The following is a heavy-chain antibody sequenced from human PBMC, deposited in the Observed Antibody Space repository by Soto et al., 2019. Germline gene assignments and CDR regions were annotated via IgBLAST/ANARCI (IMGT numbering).Heavy chain of an antibody. CDR1: GYTFTSYY. J-gene: IGHJ5*02. CDR2: INPSGGST. D-gene: IGHD3-22*01. CDR3: ARALYYYDSSGQNNWFDP. Sequence: ASVKVSCKASGYTFTSYYMHWVRQAPGQGLEWMRIINPSGGSTSYAQKFQGRVTMTRDTSTSTVYMELSSLRSEDTAVYYCARALYYYDSSGQNNWFDPWGQGTLVTVSS. V-gene: IGHV1-46*01.